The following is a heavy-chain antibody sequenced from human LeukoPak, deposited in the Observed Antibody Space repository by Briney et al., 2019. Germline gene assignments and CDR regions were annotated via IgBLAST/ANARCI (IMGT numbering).Heavy chain of an antibody. CDR3: AKDVDSSGWYVIPSYYYYYMDV. CDR2: ISGSGGST. Sequence: GGSLRLSCAASGFTFSSYAMSWVRQAPGKGLEWVSAISGSGGSTYYADSVKGRFTISRDNSKNTLYLQMNSLRAEDTAVYYCAKDVDSSGWYVIPSYYYYYMDVWGKGTTVTVSS. D-gene: IGHD6-19*01. J-gene: IGHJ6*03. V-gene: IGHV3-23*01. CDR1: GFTFSSYA.